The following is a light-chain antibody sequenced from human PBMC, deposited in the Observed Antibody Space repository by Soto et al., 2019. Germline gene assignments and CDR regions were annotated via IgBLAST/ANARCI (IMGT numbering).Light chain of an antibody. J-gene: IGKJ1*01. CDR2: AAS. CDR3: QQSYNLPWT. CDR1: QSVGMC. V-gene: IGKV1-39*01. Sequence: DIQMTQSPSSLSASVGDRVTLTCRASQSVGMCLHWYQQKPGKAPKILIYAASSLHIGVPSRFSGSGSGTDFTLTISSLQPEDFATYVCQQSYNLPWTFGQGTKV.